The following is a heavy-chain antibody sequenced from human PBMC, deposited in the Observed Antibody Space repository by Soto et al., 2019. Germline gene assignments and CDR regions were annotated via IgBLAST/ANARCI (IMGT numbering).Heavy chain of an antibody. Sequence: PGGSLRLSCAASGFTFSSYAMHWVRQAPGKGLEWVAVISYDGSNKYYADSVKGRFTISRDNSKNTLYLQMNSLRAEDTAVYYCARVRAGRSGWFRFDDRGQGTLVTVSS. CDR1: GFTFSSYA. CDR3: ARVRAGRSGWFRFDD. CDR2: ISYDGSNK. D-gene: IGHD6-19*01. V-gene: IGHV3-30-3*01. J-gene: IGHJ4*02.